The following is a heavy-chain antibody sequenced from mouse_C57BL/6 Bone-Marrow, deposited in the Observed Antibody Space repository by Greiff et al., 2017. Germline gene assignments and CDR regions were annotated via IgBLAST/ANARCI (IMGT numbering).Heavy chain of an antibody. CDR1: GFTFSSYG. CDR2: ISSGGSYT. Sequence: DVKLVESGGDLVKPGGSLKLSCAASGFTFSSYGMSWVRQTPDKRLEWVATISSGGSYTYYPDSVKGRFTISRDNAKNTLYLQMSSLKSEDTAMYYCARQGYYGAMDYWGQGTSVTVSS. D-gene: IGHD1-1*01. V-gene: IGHV5-6*02. CDR3: ARQGYYGAMDY. J-gene: IGHJ4*01.